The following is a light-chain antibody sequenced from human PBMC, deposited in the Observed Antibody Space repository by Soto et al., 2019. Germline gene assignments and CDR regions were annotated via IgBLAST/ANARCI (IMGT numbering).Light chain of an antibody. CDR1: QTISSW. CDR2: KAS. CDR3: QHYNNFPYT. V-gene: IGKV1-5*03. J-gene: IGKJ4*01. Sequence: SQSPSTLSGSIGDRVTITCRASQTISSWLAWYQQKPGKAPKLLIYKASTLKSGVPSRFSGSGSGTEFTLTISSLQPDDFATYYCQHYNNFPYTFGGGTKVAIK.